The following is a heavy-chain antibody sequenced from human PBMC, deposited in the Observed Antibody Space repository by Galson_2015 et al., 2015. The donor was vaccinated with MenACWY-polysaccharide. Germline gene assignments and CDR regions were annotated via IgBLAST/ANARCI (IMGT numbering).Heavy chain of an antibody. CDR3: ATDCFGWSRVK. CDR2: ITSSSTYI. D-gene: IGHD6-19*01. V-gene: IGHV3-21*01. J-gene: IGHJ4*02. CDR1: GFIFSTSG. Sequence: SLRLSCAGFGFIFSTSGMSWVRHAPGKGLEWVSSITSSSTYIYYADTLKGRLTISRDDAKNSLYLQMNSLRVEDTAVYYCATDCFGWSRVKWGQGTLVTVSA.